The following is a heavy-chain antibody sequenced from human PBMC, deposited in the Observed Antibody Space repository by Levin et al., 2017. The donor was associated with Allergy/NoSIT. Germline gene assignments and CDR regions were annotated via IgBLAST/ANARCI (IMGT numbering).Heavy chain of an antibody. J-gene: IGHJ4*02. CDR1: GLTVSSNY. Sequence: GESLKISCAASGLTVSSNYMTWVRQAPGRGLELVSAIYTGGNTFNAASVKGRFTISRDNSKNTLYLQMNSLRVEDTAVYYCASRPGAAAGPLDYWGQGTLVTVSS. V-gene: IGHV3-66*01. CDR3: ASRPGAAAGPLDY. CDR2: IYTGGNT. D-gene: IGHD6-13*01.